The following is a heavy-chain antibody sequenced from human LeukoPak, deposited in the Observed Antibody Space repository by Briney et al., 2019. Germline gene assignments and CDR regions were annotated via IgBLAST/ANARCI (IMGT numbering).Heavy chain of an antibody. Sequence: GGSLRLFCAPSGFTFSIYGMQWVRQAPGKGLGWVAFIRYDGSNKYYADSVKGRFTISRDNSKNTMYLQMNRLRAEDTAVYYCAKGRGTWELGDYWGQGTLVTVSS. D-gene: IGHD1-26*01. CDR1: GFTFSIYG. CDR3: AKGRGTWELGDY. CDR2: IRYDGSNK. V-gene: IGHV3-30*02. J-gene: IGHJ4*02.